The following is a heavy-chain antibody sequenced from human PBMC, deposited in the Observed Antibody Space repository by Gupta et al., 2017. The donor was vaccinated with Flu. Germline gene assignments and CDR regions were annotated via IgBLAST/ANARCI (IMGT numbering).Heavy chain of an antibody. D-gene: IGHD4-11*01. CDR2: INEDGSTK. V-gene: IGHV3-7*01. CDR3: ARDRAYNCFDY. J-gene: IGHJ4*02. Sequence: GKGLEWVANINEDGSTKNYVDSVMGRFTISRDNAKNSLFLQMDSLRAEDTAVYYCARDRAYNCFDYWGQGTLVTVSS.